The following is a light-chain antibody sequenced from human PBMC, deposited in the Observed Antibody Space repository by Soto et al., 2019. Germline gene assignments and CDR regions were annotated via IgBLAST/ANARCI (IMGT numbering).Light chain of an antibody. CDR1: QSVSSSY. V-gene: IGKV3-20*01. CDR3: QQYATSPTT. CDR2: GAS. Sequence: ENVLTQSPGTLSLSPGERATRSCRASQSVSSSYLAWYQHKPGQAPRFLIYGASTRATGIPDRFSGSGSGTDFTLTISRLEPEDFAVYYCQQYATSPTTFGQGTKV. J-gene: IGKJ1*01.